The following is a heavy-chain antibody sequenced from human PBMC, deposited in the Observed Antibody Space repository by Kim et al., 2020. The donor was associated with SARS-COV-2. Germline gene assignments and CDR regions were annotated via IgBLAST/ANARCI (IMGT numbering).Heavy chain of an antibody. D-gene: IGHD3-22*01. CDR2: IVVGRSYT. V-gene: IGHV1-58*01. J-gene: IGHJ6*02. CDR1: GFTFSSSV. Sequence: SVKVSCKASGFTFSSSVVQWVRQSRGQGLEWIGWIVVGRSYTKYAQRFQERVTISKDMSTNTAYMEVTSLSPEDTAVYYCAAGDYDDSSRYYSDYYSGMDVWGQGTTVTVSS. CDR3: AAGDYDDSSRYYSDYYSGMDV.